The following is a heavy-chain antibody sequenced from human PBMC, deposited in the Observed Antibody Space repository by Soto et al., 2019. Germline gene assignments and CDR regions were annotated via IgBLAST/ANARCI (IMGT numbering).Heavy chain of an antibody. V-gene: IGHV1-69*13. Sequence: SVKVSCKASGGTFSSYAISWVRQAPGQGLAWVGGIIPIFGTANYAQKFQGRVTITADESTSTAYMELSSLRSEDTALYYCARVDRKIDYSNPEISYYYYGMDVWGQGTTVTVSS. CDR2: IIPIFGTA. D-gene: IGHD4-4*01. CDR3: ARVDRKIDYSNPEISYYYYGMDV. CDR1: GGTFSSYA. J-gene: IGHJ6*02.